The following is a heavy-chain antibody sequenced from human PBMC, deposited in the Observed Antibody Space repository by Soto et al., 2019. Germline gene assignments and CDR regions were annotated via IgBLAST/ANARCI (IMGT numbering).Heavy chain of an antibody. D-gene: IGHD2-15*01. J-gene: IGHJ4*02. CDR3: AKVVVAATRHSDFDS. V-gene: IGHV4-39*02. CDR2: IYYDGST. CDR1: GGSINSNNYY. Sequence: SETLSLTCTVSGGSINSNNYYWAWIRQPPGKGLAWIASIYYDGSTNYDTSLKSRVTISRDTSKNQFSLRLTSMTAADTAVYYCAKVVVAATRHSDFDSWGQGTLVTVSS.